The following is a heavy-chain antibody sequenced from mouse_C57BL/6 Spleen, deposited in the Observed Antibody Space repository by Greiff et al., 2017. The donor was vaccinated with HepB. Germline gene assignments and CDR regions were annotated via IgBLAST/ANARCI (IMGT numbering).Heavy chain of an antibody. V-gene: IGHV1-69*01. D-gene: IGHD2-4*01. Sequence: QVQLQQPGAELVMPGASVKLSCKASGYTFTSYWMHWVKQRPGQGLEWIGEIDPSDSYSNYNQKFKGKSTLTVNKSSSTAYMQLSSLTSEDSAVYYCARYNDYDVGYFDYWGQGTTLTVSS. CDR2: IDPSDSYS. J-gene: IGHJ2*01. CDR1: GYTFTSYW. CDR3: ARYNDYDVGYFDY.